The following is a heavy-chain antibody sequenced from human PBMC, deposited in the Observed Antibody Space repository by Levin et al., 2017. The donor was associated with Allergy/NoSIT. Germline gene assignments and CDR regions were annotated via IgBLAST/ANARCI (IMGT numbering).Heavy chain of an antibody. CDR2: IYYSGST. CDR1: GGSVSSGSYY. D-gene: IGHD2-21*01. J-gene: IGHJ6*02. Sequence: KPSETLSLTCTVSGGSVSSGSYYWSWIRQPPGKGLEWIGYIYYSGSTNYNPSLKSRVTISVDTSKNQFSLKLSSVTAADTAVYYCARDEAWGDDYYYYGMDVWGQGTTVTVSS. CDR3: ARDEAWGDDYYYYGMDV. V-gene: IGHV4-61*01.